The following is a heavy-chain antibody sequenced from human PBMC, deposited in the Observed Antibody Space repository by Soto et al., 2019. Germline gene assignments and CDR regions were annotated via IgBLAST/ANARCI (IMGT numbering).Heavy chain of an antibody. CDR2: ISSNGGST. CDR1: GFTFSSYA. J-gene: IGHJ5*02. CDR3: ARTNIVVVPAIPWFDP. Sequence: EVQLVESGGGLVQPGGSLRLSCAASGFTFSSYAMHWVRQAPGKGLEYVSAISSNGGSTYYANSVKGRFTISRDNSKNSLYRQMGSLRAEDMAVYYCARTNIVVVPAIPWFDPWGQGTLVTVSS. D-gene: IGHD2-21*02. V-gene: IGHV3-64*01.